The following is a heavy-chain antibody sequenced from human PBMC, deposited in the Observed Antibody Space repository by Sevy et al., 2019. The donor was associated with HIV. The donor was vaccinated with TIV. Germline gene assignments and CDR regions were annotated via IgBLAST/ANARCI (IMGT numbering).Heavy chain of an antibody. Sequence: GGSLRLSCAASGFTFSNYDMHWVRQAPGKGLEWVAVISHDGNYKNYADSVKVRFTISRDDFKNTLYLQMSSLRPEDTAVYFCARLFSCGGDCYYLVYWGQGALVTASS. CDR1: GFTFSNYD. CDR3: ARLFSCGGDCYYLVY. CDR2: ISHDGNYK. V-gene: IGHV3-30-3*01. J-gene: IGHJ4*02. D-gene: IGHD2-21*02.